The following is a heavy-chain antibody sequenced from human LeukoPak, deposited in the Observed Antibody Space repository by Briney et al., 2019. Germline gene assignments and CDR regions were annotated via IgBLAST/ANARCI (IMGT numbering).Heavy chain of an antibody. J-gene: IGHJ4*02. CDR2: ISYDGRNS. CDR1: GFTISSYA. D-gene: IGHD3-22*01. CDR3: AKLGFDSSGSHTLLDY. V-gene: IGHV3-30*18. Sequence: GRSLSLSCAASGFTISSYALHWVRQGPAKGLEWVASISYDGRNSHYADSVRGRFTISRDNSKSTLNLQMNSLRPEDTAVYYCAKLGFDSSGSHTLLDYWGQGTQVTVSS.